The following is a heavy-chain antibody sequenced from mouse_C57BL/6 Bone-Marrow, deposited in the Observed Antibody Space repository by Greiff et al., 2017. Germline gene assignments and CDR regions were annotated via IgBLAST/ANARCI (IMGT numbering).Heavy chain of an antibody. V-gene: IGHV1-26*01. J-gene: IGHJ2*01. CDR2: INPNNGGT. D-gene: IGHD2-3*01. CDR3: ARYDRSYFDY. CDR1: GYTFTDYY. Sequence: VQLKQSGPELVKPGASVKISCKASGYTFTDYYMNWVKQSHGKSLEWIGDINPNNGGTSYNQKFKGKATLTVDKSSSTAYMELRSLTSEDSAVYYCARYDRSYFDYWGQGTTLTVSS.